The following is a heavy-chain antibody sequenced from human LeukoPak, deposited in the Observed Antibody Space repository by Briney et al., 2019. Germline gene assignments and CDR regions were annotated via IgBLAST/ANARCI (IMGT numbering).Heavy chain of an antibody. Sequence: ASVKVSCKASGYTFTSYDINWVRQATGQGLEWMGRMNPNSGNTGYAQKFQGRVTMTRNTSISTAYMELSSLRSEDTAVYYCARWQRRDTALGFDYWGQGTLVTVSS. CDR1: GYTFTSYD. CDR2: MNPNSGNT. V-gene: IGHV1-8*01. D-gene: IGHD5-18*01. J-gene: IGHJ4*02. CDR3: ARWQRRDTALGFDY.